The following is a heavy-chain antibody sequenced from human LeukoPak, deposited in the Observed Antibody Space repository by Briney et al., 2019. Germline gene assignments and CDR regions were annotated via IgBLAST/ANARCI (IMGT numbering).Heavy chain of an antibody. V-gene: IGHV1-69*04. J-gene: IGHJ4*02. CDR1: GGTFSSYA. Sequence: GASVKVSCKASGGTFSSYAISWVRQAPGQGLEWMGRIIPILGLTNYAQKFQGRVTITADKSTSAAYMELSSLRSEDTAVYYCARDPIVGATRSSIGYWGQGTLVTVSS. CDR3: ARDPIVGATRSSIGY. D-gene: IGHD1-26*01. CDR2: IIPILGLT.